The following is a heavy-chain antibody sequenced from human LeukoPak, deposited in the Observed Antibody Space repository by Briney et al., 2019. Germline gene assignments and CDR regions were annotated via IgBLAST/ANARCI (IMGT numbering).Heavy chain of an antibody. D-gene: IGHD6-6*01. Sequence: PGGSLRLSCAASGFTFSSYAMSWVRQAPGKGLEWVSAISGSGGSTYYADSVKGRFTISRDNSKNTLYLQMYSLRAEDTAVYYCAKDKEAARCYFDYWGQGTLVTVSS. J-gene: IGHJ4*02. V-gene: IGHV3-23*01. CDR1: GFTFSSYA. CDR2: ISGSGGST. CDR3: AKDKEAARCYFDY.